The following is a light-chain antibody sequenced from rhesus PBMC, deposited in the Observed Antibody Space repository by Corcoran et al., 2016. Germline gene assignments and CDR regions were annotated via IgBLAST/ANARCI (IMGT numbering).Light chain of an antibody. J-gene: IGKJ4*01. CDR3: QHGYGTPLT. CDR2: KAS. CDR1: ENVNNY. V-gene: IGKV1-74*01. Sequence: DIQMTQSPSSLSASVGDRVTITCRASENVNNYLNWYQQKPGKAPKLLIYKASTLQSGGPSRFSGSGSGTDYTFTISSLKPEGVATYYCQHGYGTPLTFGGGTKVELK.